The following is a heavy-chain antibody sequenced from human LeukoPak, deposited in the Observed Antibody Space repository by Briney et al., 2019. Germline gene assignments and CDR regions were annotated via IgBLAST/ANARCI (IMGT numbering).Heavy chain of an antibody. CDR1: GFTFSSYS. V-gene: IGHV3-21*01. CDR3: ARDKHNETSGLVVYNWFDP. Sequence: GGSLRLSCAASGFTFSSYSMNWVRQAPGKGLEWVSSISSSSSYIYYADSVKGRFTISRDNAKSSLYLQMNSLRAEDTAVYYCARDKHNETSGLVVYNWFDPWGQGTLVTVSS. D-gene: IGHD6-19*01. CDR2: ISSSSSYI. J-gene: IGHJ5*02.